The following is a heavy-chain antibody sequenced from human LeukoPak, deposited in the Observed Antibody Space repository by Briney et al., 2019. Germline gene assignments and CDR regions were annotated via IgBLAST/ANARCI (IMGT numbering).Heavy chain of an antibody. CDR2: ISSGSGYI. Sequence: GGSLRLPCAASGFTFSSYSMSWVRQAPGKGLEWVSSISSGSGYIYYADSVKGRFTISRDNAKNSLYLQMNSLRAEDTAVYYCARDYQLGRAWFDPWGQGTLVTVSS. CDR3: ARDYQLGRAWFDP. J-gene: IGHJ5*02. CDR1: GFTFSSYS. V-gene: IGHV3-21*01. D-gene: IGHD5-24*01.